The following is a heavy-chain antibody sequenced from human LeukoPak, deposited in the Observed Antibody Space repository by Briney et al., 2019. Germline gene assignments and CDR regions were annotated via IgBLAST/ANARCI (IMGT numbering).Heavy chain of an antibody. CDR1: GGSISSYY. J-gene: IGHJ1*01. V-gene: IGHV4-59*01. CDR2: IYYSGST. D-gene: IGHD4-17*01. Sequence: SETLSLTCTVSGGSISSYYWSWIRQPPGKGLEWIGYIYYSGSTNYNPSLKSRVTISVDTSKNQFSLKLSSVTAADTAVYYCARVESGHGDYLHTALAEYFQHWGQGTLVTVSS. CDR3: ARVESGHGDYLHTALAEYFQH.